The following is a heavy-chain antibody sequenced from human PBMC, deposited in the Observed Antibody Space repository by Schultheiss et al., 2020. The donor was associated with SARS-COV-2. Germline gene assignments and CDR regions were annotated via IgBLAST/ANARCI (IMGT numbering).Heavy chain of an antibody. J-gene: IGHJ6*02. D-gene: IGHD6-25*01. CDR1: GYTFTSYD. CDR2: MNAGNGNT. V-gene: IGHV1-3*01. CDR3: ARGVAAVGYYGMDV. Sequence: ASVKVSCKASGYTFTSYDINWVRQATGQGLEWMGWMNAGNGNTKYSQKFQGRVTITRDTSASTAYMELSSLRSEDTAVYYCARGVAAVGYYGMDVWGQGTTVTVSS.